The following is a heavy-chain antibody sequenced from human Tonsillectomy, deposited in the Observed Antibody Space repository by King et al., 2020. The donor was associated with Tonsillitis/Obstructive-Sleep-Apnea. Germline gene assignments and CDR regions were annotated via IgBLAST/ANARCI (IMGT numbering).Heavy chain of an antibody. CDR2: IGGSGRST. V-gene: IGHV3-23*04. CDR3: AKCYNDYDACDM. CDR1: GFTFSSYA. D-gene: IGHD4-11*01. J-gene: IGHJ3*02. Sequence: VQLVESGGGLVQPGGSLRLSCAASGFTFSSYAMSWVRQAPGKGLEWVSGIGGSGRSTYYADSVKGRFTISRDNSKNTLYLQMNSLRAEDTAVYYCAKCYNDYDACDMWGQGTMVTVSS.